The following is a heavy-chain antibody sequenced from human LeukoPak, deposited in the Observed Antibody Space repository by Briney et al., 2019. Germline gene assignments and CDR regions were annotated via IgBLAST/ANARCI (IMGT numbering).Heavy chain of an antibody. CDR2: ISGSGGST. CDR1: GFIFSSYA. CDR3: AKGTQWFGINSGLNWFDP. Sequence: PGWSLRLSCAACGFIFSSYAMSWVRQAPGKGLEWVSAISGSGGSTYYADSVKGRFTISRDNSKNTLYLQMNSLRAEDTAVYYCAKGTQWFGINSGLNWFDPWGQGTLVTVSS. J-gene: IGHJ5*02. D-gene: IGHD3-10*01. V-gene: IGHV3-23*01.